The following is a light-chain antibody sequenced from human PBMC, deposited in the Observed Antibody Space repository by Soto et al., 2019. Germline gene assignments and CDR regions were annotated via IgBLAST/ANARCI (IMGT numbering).Light chain of an antibody. J-gene: IGKJ5*01. CDR2: AAS. V-gene: IGKV3-11*01. Sequence: EIVLTQSPATLSLSPGERATVSCRASQSVSSHLAWYQQKRGQAPRLLIYAASSRATGTPDRFSGSGSGTEFTLTISSLEPEDSAVYYCQQRHMWPITFGQGTRLEIK. CDR3: QQRHMWPIT. CDR1: QSVSSH.